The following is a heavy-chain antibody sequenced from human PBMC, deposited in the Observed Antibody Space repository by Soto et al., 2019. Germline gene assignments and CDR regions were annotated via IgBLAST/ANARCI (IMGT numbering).Heavy chain of an antibody. CDR2: ISYDGSNK. J-gene: IGHJ4*02. V-gene: IGHV3-30-3*01. CDR3: ARESTVVTPGGYFDY. D-gene: IGHD2-21*02. Sequence: GGSLRLSCAASGFTFSSYAMHWVRQAPGKGLEWVAVISYDGSNKYYADSVKGRFTISRDNSKNTLYLQMNSLRAEDTAVYYCARESTVVTPGGYFDYWGQGTLVTVSS. CDR1: GFTFSSYA.